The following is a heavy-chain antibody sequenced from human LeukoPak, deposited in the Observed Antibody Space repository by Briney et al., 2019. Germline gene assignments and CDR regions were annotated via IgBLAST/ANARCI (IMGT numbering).Heavy chain of an antibody. CDR2: IYYSGST. Sequence: SETLSLTCTVSGGSISSYYWSWIRQPPGKGLEWIGYIYYSGSTNYNPSLKSRVTISVDTSKNQFSLKLNSVTAADTAVYYCARGGIVGTSYFDYWGQGTLVTVSS. V-gene: IGHV4-59*01. CDR1: GGSISSYY. J-gene: IGHJ4*02. D-gene: IGHD1-26*01. CDR3: ARGGIVGTSYFDY.